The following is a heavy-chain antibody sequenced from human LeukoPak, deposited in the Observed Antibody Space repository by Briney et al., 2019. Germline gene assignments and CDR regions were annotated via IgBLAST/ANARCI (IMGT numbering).Heavy chain of an antibody. CDR1: GFTFSSYG. Sequence: PGGSLRLSCAASGFTFSSYGMHWVRQAPGKGLEWVAFIRYDGSNKYYADSVKGRFTISRDNSKNTLYLQMNSLRAEDTAVYYCAKDLTRTTPIAAAGDFDYGGQGTLVTVSS. V-gene: IGHV3-30*02. J-gene: IGHJ4*02. CDR3: AKDLTRTTPIAAAGDFDY. CDR2: IRYDGSNK. D-gene: IGHD6-13*01.